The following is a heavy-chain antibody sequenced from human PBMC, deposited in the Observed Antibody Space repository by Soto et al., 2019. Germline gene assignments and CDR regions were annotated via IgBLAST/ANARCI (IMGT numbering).Heavy chain of an antibody. CDR2: ISGGGDTT. CDR1: GFSFNNYA. V-gene: IGHV3-23*01. D-gene: IGHD3-10*01. J-gene: IGHJ4*02. CDR3: AKGLGGSGSLTPRVDF. Sequence: EVQLLESGGGLVQPGGSLRLSCAASGFSFNNYAMTWVRQAPGKGVEWVSAISGGGDTTSYADSVKGRFTVSRDGSKNTLYLQMSSLRSDDTALYYCAKGLGGSGSLTPRVDFWGQGTLVTVSS.